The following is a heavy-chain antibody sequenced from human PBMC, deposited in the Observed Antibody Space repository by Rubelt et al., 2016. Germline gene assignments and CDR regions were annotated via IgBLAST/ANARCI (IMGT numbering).Heavy chain of an antibody. V-gene: IGHV3-30*04. CDR3: ARGVYFYDSGSYFDF. CDR1: SSYA. D-gene: IGHD3-10*01. Sequence: SSYAMHWVRQAPGKGLEWVAVISYDGSNKYYADSVKGRFTISRDNSKNTLYLQVNSLRAEDTAMYYCARGVYFYDSGSYFDFWGQGTLVTVSS. J-gene: IGHJ4*02. CDR2: ISYDGSNK.